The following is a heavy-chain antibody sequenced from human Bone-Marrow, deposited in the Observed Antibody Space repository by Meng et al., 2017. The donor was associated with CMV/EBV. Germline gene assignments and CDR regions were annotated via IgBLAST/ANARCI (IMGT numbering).Heavy chain of an antibody. J-gene: IGHJ3*02. D-gene: IGHD3-10*01. CDR3: ARDNGGWFGELGAFDS. CDR1: GYTFTGYY. CDR2: INPNSGGT. V-gene: IGHV1-2*02. Sequence: ASVKVSCKASGYTFTGYYMHWVRQAPGQGLEWMGWINPNSGGTNYAQKFQGRVTMTRDTSISTAYMELSRLRSDDTAVYYCARDNGGWFGELGAFDSWGQGTMVTVSS.